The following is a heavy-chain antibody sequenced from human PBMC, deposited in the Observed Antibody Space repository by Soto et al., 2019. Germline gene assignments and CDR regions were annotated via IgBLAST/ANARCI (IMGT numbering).Heavy chain of an antibody. D-gene: IGHD4-4*01. CDR1: GGSIKNSSYY. CDR2: ISYSGST. J-gene: IGHJ6*02. Sequence: QVQLQESGPGLVKPSQTLSLTCTVSGGSIKNSSYYWSWIRQHPEKGLEWIGYISYSGSTDYAPSLKSRVTMSVDTSKNQFFLNLTSVTAADTAVYYCGRVAVTKRDFYYYGMDVWGRGTTVTVSS. V-gene: IGHV4-31*03. CDR3: GRVAVTKRDFYYYGMDV.